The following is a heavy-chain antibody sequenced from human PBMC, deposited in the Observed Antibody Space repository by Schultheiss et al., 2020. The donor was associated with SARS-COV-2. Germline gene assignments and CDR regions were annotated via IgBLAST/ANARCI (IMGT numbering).Heavy chain of an antibody. CDR2: IYHGGST. D-gene: IGHD3-22*01. V-gene: IGHV4-34*01. J-gene: IGHJ4*02. CDR3: ARVKPLYYYDSSGRLDY. CDR1: GGSFSGYY. Sequence: SETLSLTCAVYGGSFSGYYWSWIRQPPGKGLEWIGSIYHGGSTYYNPSLKSRVTISVDKSKNQFSLKLSSVTAADTAVYYCARVKPLYYYDSSGRLDYWGQGTLVTVSS.